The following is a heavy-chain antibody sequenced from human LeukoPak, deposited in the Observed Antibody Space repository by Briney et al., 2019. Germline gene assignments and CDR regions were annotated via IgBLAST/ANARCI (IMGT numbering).Heavy chain of an antibody. V-gene: IGHV4-34*01. J-gene: IGHJ4*02. CDR2: MYYSGTT. D-gene: IGHD3-9*01. Sequence: SETLSLTCAVYGGSFSGYYWGWVRQPPGKGLEWIGSMYYSGTTYYNASLKSRVTISVDTSKNQFSLKLSSLTAADTAVYYCARGDILTKFDYWGQGTLVTVSS. CDR1: GGSFSGYY. CDR3: ARGDILTKFDY.